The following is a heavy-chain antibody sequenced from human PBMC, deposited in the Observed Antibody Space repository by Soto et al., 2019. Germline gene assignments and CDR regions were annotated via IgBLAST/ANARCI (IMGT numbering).Heavy chain of an antibody. CDR3: ARGGTTGTTGYFDY. J-gene: IGHJ4*02. CDR1: GFTFSSYA. CDR2: ISYDGSNK. V-gene: IGHV3-30-3*01. D-gene: IGHD1-1*01. Sequence: QVQLVESGGGVVQPGRSLRLSCAASGFTFSSYAMHWVRQAPGKGLEWVAVISYDGSNKYYADSVKGRFTISRDNSKNTLYLQMNSLRAEDTAVYYCARGGTTGTTGYFDYWGQGTLVTVSS.